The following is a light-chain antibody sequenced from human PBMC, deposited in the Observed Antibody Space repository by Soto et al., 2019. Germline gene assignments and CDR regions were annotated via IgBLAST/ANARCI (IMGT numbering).Light chain of an antibody. V-gene: IGKV3-11*01. CDR2: DTS. J-gene: IGKJ5*01. CDR1: QSVNSY. CDR3: QHRSNWPPG. Sequence: EIVLTQSPATLSLSPGERATLSCRASQSVNSYLAWYQQKPGQVPRLLIYDTSNRATGIPARFSGSGSGTDFTLTISCLAPEDFAVYYCQHRSNWPPGFGQGTRLEI.